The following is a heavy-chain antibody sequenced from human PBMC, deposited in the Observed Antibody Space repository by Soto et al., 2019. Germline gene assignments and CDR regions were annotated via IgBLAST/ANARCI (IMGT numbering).Heavy chain of an antibody. Sequence: ASVKVSCKACGYTFTDYYMDWVRQAPGQGLEWMGWINPKTGGTKSAQKFRGRVSMTRDTSISTAYMELSRLTSDDTAIYYCARGLELAVTTGSHWFDPWGQGTPVTVSS. CDR2: INPKTGGT. J-gene: IGHJ5*02. D-gene: IGHD4-17*01. CDR3: ARGLELAVTTGSHWFDP. CDR1: GYTFTDYY. V-gene: IGHV1-2*02.